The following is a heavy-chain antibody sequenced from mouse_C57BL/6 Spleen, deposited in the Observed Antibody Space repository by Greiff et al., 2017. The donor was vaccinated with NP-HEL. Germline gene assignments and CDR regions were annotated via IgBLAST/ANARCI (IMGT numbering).Heavy chain of an antibody. CDR3: AAHYYGSRDWYFDV. CDR1: GYTFTDYY. D-gene: IGHD1-1*01. Sequence: VQLHQSGAELVRPGASVKLSCKASGYTFTDYYINWVKQRPGQGLEWIARIYPGSGNTYYNEKFKGKATLTAEKSSSTAYMQLSSLTSEDSAVYFCAAHYYGSRDWYFDVWGTGTTVTVSS. CDR2: IYPGSGNT. V-gene: IGHV1-76*01. J-gene: IGHJ1*03.